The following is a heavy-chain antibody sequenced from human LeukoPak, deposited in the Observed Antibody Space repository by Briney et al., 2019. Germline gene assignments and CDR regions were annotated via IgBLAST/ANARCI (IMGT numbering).Heavy chain of an antibody. Sequence: SETLSLTCSVCGGSINSYYWSWIRQPPGKGLEWIGQIYYSGSTNYNPSLKSRVTISVDTSKNQFSLKLSSVTAADTAVYHCASLRERSYYARGFDYWGRGTLVTVSS. D-gene: IGHD1-26*01. V-gene: IGHV4-59*08. CDR2: IYYSGST. J-gene: IGHJ4*02. CDR1: GGSINSYY. CDR3: ASLRERSYYARGFDY.